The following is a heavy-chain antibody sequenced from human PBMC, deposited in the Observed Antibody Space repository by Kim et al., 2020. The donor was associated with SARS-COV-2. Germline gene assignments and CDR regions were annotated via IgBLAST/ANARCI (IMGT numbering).Heavy chain of an antibody. V-gene: IGHV3-23*01. CDR2: ISGSGGST. D-gene: IGHD2-2*02. J-gene: IGHJ6*03. Sequence: GGSLRLSCAASGFTFSSYAMNWVRQAPGKGLEWVSAISGSGGSTYYADSVKGRFTISRDNSKNTLYLQMNSLRAEDTAVYYCAKVGDLICSSTSCYNPNYYYYYMDVWGKGTTVTVSS. CDR1: GFTFSSYA. CDR3: AKVGDLICSSTSCYNPNYYYYYMDV.